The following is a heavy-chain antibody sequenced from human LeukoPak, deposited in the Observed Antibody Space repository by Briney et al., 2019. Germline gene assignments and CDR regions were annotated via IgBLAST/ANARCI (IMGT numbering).Heavy chain of an antibody. V-gene: IGHV3-69-1*01. CDR3: ARGVEPLAANTLAY. CDR2: FGHSGTI. D-gene: IGHD1-14*01. CDR1: GFHFSAYD. Sequence: GGSLRLSCAASGFHFSAYDMHWVRQAPGEGLEWVAYFGHSGTIYYADSVQGRFTISRDNSKNTLYLEMNSLSPDDTAVYYCARGVEPLAANTLAYWGQGTLVTVSS. J-gene: IGHJ4*02.